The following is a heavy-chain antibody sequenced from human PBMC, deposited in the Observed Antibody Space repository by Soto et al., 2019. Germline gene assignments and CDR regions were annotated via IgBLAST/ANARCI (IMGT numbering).Heavy chain of an antibody. CDR1: GFTFSSYA. Sequence: GGSLRLSCAASGFTFSSYAMSWVRQAPGKGLECVSSVSGSGGSTYYADSVKGRFTISRDNSKNTLYLQMNSLRAEDTAVYYCAKGLGSYYYGMDVWGQGTTVTVSS. J-gene: IGHJ6*02. CDR3: AKGLGSYYYGMDV. D-gene: IGHD5-12*01. CDR2: VSGSGGST. V-gene: IGHV3-23*01.